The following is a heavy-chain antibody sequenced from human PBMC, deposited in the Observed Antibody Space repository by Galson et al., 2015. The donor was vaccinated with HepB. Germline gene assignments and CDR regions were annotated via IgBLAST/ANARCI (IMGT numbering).Heavy chain of an antibody. V-gene: IGHV1-3*01. D-gene: IGHD5-12*01. Sequence: SVKVSCKASGYTFPRHAIHWVRQAPGQRLEWMGWINVGNGNTKYSPKFQGRITVTRDISASTAYMELSSLRSEDTAVYYCAREGATGYPFPGSDPFNIWGQGTMVTVSS. CDR3: AREGATGYPFPGSDPFNI. J-gene: IGHJ3*02. CDR1: GYTFPRHA. CDR2: INVGNGNT.